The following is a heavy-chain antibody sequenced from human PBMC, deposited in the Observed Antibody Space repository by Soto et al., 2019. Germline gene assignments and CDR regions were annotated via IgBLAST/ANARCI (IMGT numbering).Heavy chain of an antibody. J-gene: IGHJ6*02. CDR1: GGTFSSYT. CDR2: IIPILGIA. D-gene: IGHD2-2*01. Sequence: SVKVSCKASGGTFSSYTISWVRQAPGQGLEWMGRIIPILGIANYAQKFQGRVTITADKSTSTAYMELSSLRSEDTAVYYCARRRRYCSGTSCTWRLHYGMDVWGQGTTVTVSS. CDR3: ARRRRYCSGTSCTWRLHYGMDV. V-gene: IGHV1-69*02.